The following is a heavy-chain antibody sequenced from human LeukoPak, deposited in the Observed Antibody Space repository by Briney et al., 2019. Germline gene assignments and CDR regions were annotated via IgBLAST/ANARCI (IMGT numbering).Heavy chain of an antibody. J-gene: IGHJ4*02. CDR2: IWYDGSNK. V-gene: IGHV3-33*01. Sequence: GGSLRPSCAASGYTFSSYGMHWVRQAPGKGLEWVAVIWYDGSNKYYADSVKGRFTISRDNSKDTLYLQMNSLRAEDTAVYYCARDYSNSYDYWGQGTLVTVSS. CDR3: ARDYSNSYDY. CDR1: GYTFSSYG. D-gene: IGHD4-11*01.